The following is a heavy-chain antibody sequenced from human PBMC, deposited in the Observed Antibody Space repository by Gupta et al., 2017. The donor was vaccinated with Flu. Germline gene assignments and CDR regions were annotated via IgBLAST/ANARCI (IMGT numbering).Heavy chain of an antibody. CDR2: IAADDSVK. V-gene: IGHV3-7*01. J-gene: IGHJ4*02. CDR1: GFTFRSYW. CDR3: VRNRGWQQFDY. Sequence: EEQLVESGGGLVQPGGSLRLSCAASGFTFRSYWMDWVRQAPGKGLEWVANIAADDSVKNYADSVKGRFTISRDDAKSSLYLHMNSLRAEDTAVYYCVRNRGWQQFDYWGQGALVTVSS. D-gene: IGHD5-12*01.